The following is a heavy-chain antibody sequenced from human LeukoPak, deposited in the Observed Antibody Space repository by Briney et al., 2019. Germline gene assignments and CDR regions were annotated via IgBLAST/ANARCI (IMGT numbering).Heavy chain of an antibody. CDR3: ARVIVPGGNSGNYFDY. V-gene: IGHV4-31*03. Sequence: PSETLSLTCTVSGGSISSGGYYWSWIRQHPGKGLEWIGYIYYSGSTYYNPSLKSRVTISVDTSKNQFSLKLSSVTAADTAVYYCARVIVPGGNSGNYFDYWGQGTLVTVSS. J-gene: IGHJ4*02. CDR2: IYYSGST. CDR1: GGSISSGGYY. D-gene: IGHD4-23*01.